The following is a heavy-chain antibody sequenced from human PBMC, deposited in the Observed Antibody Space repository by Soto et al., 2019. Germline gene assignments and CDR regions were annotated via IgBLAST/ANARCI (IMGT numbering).Heavy chain of an antibody. CDR3: ARALFEYSSSSDAFDI. V-gene: IGHV1-8*01. J-gene: IGHJ3*02. CDR2: MNPNSGNT. CDR1: GYTFTSYD. Sequence: GASVKVSCKASGYTFTSYDINWVRQATGQGLEWMGWMNPNSGNTGFAQKFQARVTMTSNTSISTAHMELSSLRSEDTAVYYCARALFEYSSSSDAFDIWGQGTMVTVSS. D-gene: IGHD6-6*01.